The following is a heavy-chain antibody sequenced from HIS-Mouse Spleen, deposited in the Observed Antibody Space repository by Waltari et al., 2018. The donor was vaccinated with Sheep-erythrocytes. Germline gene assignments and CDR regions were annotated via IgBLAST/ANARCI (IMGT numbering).Heavy chain of an antibody. J-gene: IGHJ3*02. CDR2: IYYSWRT. CDR3: ARLPVVITAFDI. V-gene: IGHV4-31*03. Sequence: QVQLQESGPGLVKPSQTLSLTCTVSGGSISSGGYYWSWIRQHPGKGLEWIGYIYYSWRTYYSPTLKSRVTISVDTSKNQFSLKLSSVTAADTAVYYCARLPVVITAFDIWGQGTMVTVSS. D-gene: IGHD3-22*01. CDR1: GGSISSGGYY.